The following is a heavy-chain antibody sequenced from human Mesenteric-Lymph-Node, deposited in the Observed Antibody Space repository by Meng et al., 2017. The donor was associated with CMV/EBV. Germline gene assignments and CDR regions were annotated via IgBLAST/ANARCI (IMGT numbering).Heavy chain of an antibody. J-gene: IGHJ4*02. Sequence: GESLKISCAASTFNFSSYWMSWVRQAPGKGLEWVANISPDGSVKCSVDSVKGRFTISRDNAKNSLYLQMNSLRAEDTAVYYCARDQSYYFDYWGQGTLVTVSS. D-gene: IGHD3-10*01. CDR1: TFNFSSYW. V-gene: IGHV3-7*01. CDR2: ISPDGSVK. CDR3: ARDQSYYFDY.